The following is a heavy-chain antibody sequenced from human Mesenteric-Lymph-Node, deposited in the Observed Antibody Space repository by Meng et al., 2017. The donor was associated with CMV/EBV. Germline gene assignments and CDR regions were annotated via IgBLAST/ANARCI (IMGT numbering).Heavy chain of an antibody. J-gene: IGHJ4*02. CDR1: GFTFSRYG. Sequence: GESLKISCSASGFTFSRYGMHWVRQAPGKGLEWVALIWYDGSNIDYADSVKGRFTISRDNGRNTLYLEMNSLRVEDTAVYYCAKDGEEVNFYDSGGYYDFWGQGALVTVSS. D-gene: IGHD3-22*01. V-gene: IGHV3-33*06. CDR3: AKDGEEVNFYDSGGYYDF. CDR2: IWYDGSNI.